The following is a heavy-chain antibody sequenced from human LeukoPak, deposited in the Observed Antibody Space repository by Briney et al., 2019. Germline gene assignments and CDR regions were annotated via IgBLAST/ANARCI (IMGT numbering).Heavy chain of an antibody. Sequence: GGSLRLSCAASGFTFSTYAMSWVRQAPGKGLEWVSGISGSGSSTFDADSVKGRFTISRDNSKNTLYMQMNSLRAEDTAVYYCAKVINSGYYYYFDYWGQGTLVTVSS. CDR3: AKVINSGYYYYFDY. CDR1: GFTFSTYA. D-gene: IGHD3-22*01. V-gene: IGHV3-23*01. CDR2: ISGSGSST. J-gene: IGHJ4*02.